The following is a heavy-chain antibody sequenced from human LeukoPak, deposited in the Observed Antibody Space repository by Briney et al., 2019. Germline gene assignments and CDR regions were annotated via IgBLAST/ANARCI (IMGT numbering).Heavy chain of an antibody. Sequence: SETLSLTCTVSGGSISSFYWGWIRQPPGKGLEWIGNIYHSGSTYFNPSLKSRVTISVDTSKNQFSLKLSSVTAADTAVYYCARSTVVPPDYWGQGTLVTVSS. D-gene: IGHD4-17*01. CDR1: GGSISSFY. CDR3: ARSTVVPPDY. J-gene: IGHJ4*02. V-gene: IGHV4-59*08. CDR2: IYHSGST.